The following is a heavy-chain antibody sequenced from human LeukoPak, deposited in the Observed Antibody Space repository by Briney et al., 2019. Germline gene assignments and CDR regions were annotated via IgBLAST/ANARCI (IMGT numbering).Heavy chain of an antibody. CDR2: INPNSGDT. V-gene: IGHV1-2*02. CDR1: GYTLTELS. CDR3: ARDKGSYYDSSGYYPVAEYFQP. D-gene: IGHD3-22*01. Sequence: ASVKVSCKVSGYTLTELSMHWVRQAPGKGLEWMGWINPNSGDTNYAQKFQGRVTMTRDTSITTAYMELSRLRSDDTAVYYCARDKGSYYDSSGYYPVAEYFQPWGQGTLVTVSS. J-gene: IGHJ1*01.